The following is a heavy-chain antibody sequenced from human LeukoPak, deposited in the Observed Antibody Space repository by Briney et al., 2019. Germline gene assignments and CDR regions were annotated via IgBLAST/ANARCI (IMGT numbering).Heavy chain of an antibody. CDR1: GGTFSSYA. Sequence: SVKVSCKASGGTFSSYAISWVRQVPGQGLEWMGGIIPIFGTANYAQKFQGRVTITADESTSTAYMELSSLRSEDTAVYYCARDGVGDFGAFDIWGQGTMVTVSS. J-gene: IGHJ3*02. CDR2: IIPIFGTA. V-gene: IGHV1-69*01. D-gene: IGHD3-10*01. CDR3: ARDGVGDFGAFDI.